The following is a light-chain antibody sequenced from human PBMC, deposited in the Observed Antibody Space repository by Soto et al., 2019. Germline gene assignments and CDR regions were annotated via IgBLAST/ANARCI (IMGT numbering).Light chain of an antibody. V-gene: IGKV1-17*03. CDR1: QGISNY. Sequence: DIEITQPPSAMSASVGDRVTITCRASQGISNYLAWFQQKPGTVPKRLIYGASNLQSGVPSRFSGSGFGTEFTLTISSLQPEDFATYYCLQHYNYPRTFGQGTKVDIK. CDR3: LQHYNYPRT. J-gene: IGKJ1*01. CDR2: GAS.